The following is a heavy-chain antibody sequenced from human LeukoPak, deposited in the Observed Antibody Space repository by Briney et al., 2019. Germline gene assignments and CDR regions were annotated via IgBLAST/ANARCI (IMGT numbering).Heavy chain of an antibody. CDR1: GYTFTSYA. CDR2: INAGNGNT. J-gene: IGHJ4*02. Sequence: ASVKVSCKASGYTFTSYAMHWVRQAPGQRLEWMGWINAGNGNTKYSQKFQGRVTITRDTSASTAYMELSSLRSEDTAVYYCARGYSGGWYPAYWGQGTLVTVSS. CDR3: ARGYSGGWYPAY. V-gene: IGHV1-3*01. D-gene: IGHD6-19*01.